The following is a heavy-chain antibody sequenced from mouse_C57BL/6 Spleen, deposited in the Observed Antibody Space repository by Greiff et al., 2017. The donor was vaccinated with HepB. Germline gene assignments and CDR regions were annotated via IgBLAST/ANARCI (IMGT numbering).Heavy chain of an antibody. CDR2: ISSGSSTI. D-gene: IGHD1-1*01. J-gene: IGHJ2*01. CDR1: GFTFSDYG. V-gene: IGHV5-17*01. Sequence: EVQLVESGGGLVKPGGSLKLSCAASGFTFSDYGMHWVRQAPEKGLEWVAYISSGSSTIYYADTVKGRFTISRDNAKNTLFLQMTSLRSEDTAMYYCARRSYYGSSLGYWGQGTTLTVSS. CDR3: ARRSYYGSSLGY.